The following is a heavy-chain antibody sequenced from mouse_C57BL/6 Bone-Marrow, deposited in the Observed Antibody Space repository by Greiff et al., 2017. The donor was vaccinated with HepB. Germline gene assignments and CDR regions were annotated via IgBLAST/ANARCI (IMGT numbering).Heavy chain of an antibody. Sequence: EVMLVESGGGLVQPGGSMKLSCVASGFTFSNYWMNWVRQSPEKGLEWVAQIRLKSDNYATHYAESVKGRFTISRADSKSSVYLQMNNLRAEDTGIYYCTAYYSNPYYAMDYWGQGTSVTVSS. D-gene: IGHD2-5*01. J-gene: IGHJ4*01. CDR2: IRLKSDNYAT. CDR1: GFTFSNYW. V-gene: IGHV6-3*01. CDR3: TAYYSNPYYAMDY.